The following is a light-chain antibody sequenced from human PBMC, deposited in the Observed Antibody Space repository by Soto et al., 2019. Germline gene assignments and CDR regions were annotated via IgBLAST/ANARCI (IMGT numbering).Light chain of an antibody. J-gene: IGKJ2*01. CDR1: QSISSW. V-gene: IGKV1-5*03. CDR3: KKYNILYT. CDR2: KAS. Sequence: DIPMTQSPSTLSESVGDRVTITCRASQSISSWLAWYQQKPGKAPKLLIYKASSLESGFTSRFSGSGSGTEFTLTVRSLQPDDFETYYWKKYNILYTFGQGTKLQIK.